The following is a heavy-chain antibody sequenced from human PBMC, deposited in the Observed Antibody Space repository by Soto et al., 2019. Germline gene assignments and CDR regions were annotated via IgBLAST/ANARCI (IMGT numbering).Heavy chain of an antibody. J-gene: IGHJ6*03. CDR2: INHSGST. Sequence: TLSLTCAVYGGSFSGYCWSWSRQPPGKGLEWIGEINHSGSTNYNPSLKSRVTISVDTSKNQFSLKLSSVTAADTAVYYCARGTGVPNVVVVPAAIGSYYYMDVWDKGTTVTVSS. CDR1: GGSFSGYC. D-gene: IGHD2-2*02. CDR3: ARGTGVPNVVVVPAAIGSYYYMDV. V-gene: IGHV4-34*01.